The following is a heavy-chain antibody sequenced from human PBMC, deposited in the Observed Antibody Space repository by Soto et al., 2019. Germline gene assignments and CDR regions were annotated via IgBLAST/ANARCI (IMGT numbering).Heavy chain of an antibody. Sequence: EVQLVESGGGLVQPGGSLRLSCAASGFTFSSYWMSWVRQAPGKGLEWVANIKQDGSEKYYVDSVKGRFTISRDNAKNALYLKMNSLRAEDTAVYYCAREAVGGSYPEVDCWGQGTLVTVSS. CDR2: IKQDGSEK. CDR3: AREAVGGSYPEVDC. D-gene: IGHD1-26*01. J-gene: IGHJ4*02. V-gene: IGHV3-7*01. CDR1: GFTFSSYW.